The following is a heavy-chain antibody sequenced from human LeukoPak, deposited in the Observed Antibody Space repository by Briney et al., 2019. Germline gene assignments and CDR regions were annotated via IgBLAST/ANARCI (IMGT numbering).Heavy chain of an antibody. V-gene: IGHV3-30-3*01. J-gene: IGHJ3*02. CDR3: ARHGPARYYDSSGYYRGAFDI. Sequence: GGSLRLSCAASGFTFSSYAMHWVRQAPGKGLEWVAVISYDGGNKYYADSVKGRFTISRDNSKNTLYLQMNSLRAEDTAVYYCARHGPARYYDSSGYYRGAFDIWGQGTMVTVSS. D-gene: IGHD3-22*01. CDR2: ISYDGGNK. CDR1: GFTFSSYA.